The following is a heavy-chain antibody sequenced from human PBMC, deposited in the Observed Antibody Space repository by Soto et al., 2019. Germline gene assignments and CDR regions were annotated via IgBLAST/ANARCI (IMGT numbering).Heavy chain of an antibody. CDR3: ASPSGYDSGPYFDY. Sequence: QVQLQQWGAGLLKPSETLSLTCAVYGGSFSGYYWSWIRQPPGKGLEWIGEINHSGGTNYNPSLKRRVTISVDTSKNQFSLKLSSVTAADTAVYYCASPSGYDSGPYFDYWGQGTLVTVSS. CDR1: GGSFSGYY. D-gene: IGHD5-12*01. J-gene: IGHJ4*02. CDR2: INHSGGT. V-gene: IGHV4-34*01.